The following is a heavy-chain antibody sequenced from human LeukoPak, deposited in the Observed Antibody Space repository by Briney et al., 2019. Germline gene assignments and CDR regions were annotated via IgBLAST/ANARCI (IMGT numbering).Heavy chain of an antibody. CDR2: IIPILGIA. CDR3: ARDGSTIFRD. J-gene: IGHJ3*01. CDR1: GGTFSSYA. V-gene: IGHV1-69*04. D-gene: IGHD3-9*01. Sequence: SVKVSCKASGGTFSSYAISWVRQAPGQGLEWMGRIIPILGIANYAQRFQGRVTITADKSTRTAYMEQSSLRSEDTAVYYCARDGSTIFRDWGQGTMVTVSS.